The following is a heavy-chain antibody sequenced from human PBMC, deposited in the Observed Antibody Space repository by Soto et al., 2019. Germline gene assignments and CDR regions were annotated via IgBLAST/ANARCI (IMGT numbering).Heavy chain of an antibody. J-gene: IGHJ4*02. CDR2: IYYSGST. CDR1: GDSISSSSYY. D-gene: IGHD3-22*01. V-gene: IGHV4-39*01. Sequence: SSETLSLTCTVSGDSISSSSYYWGWIRQPPGKGLEWIGSIYYSGSTFYNPSLESRITMSVDTSKNQFSLKLSSVTAADTAVYCCARPYDSSGYYYWGQGTLVTVS. CDR3: ARPYDSSGYYY.